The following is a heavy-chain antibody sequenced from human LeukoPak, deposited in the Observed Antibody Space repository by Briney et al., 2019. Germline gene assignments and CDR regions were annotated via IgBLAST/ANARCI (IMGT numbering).Heavy chain of an antibody. CDR1: GYTFTSYG. J-gene: IGHJ2*01. CDR3: ARGGAVADSYWYFDL. Sequence: GASVKVSCKASGYTFTSYGISWVRQAPGQGLEWMGWISAYKGNTNYAQKLQGRVTMTTDTSTSTAYMELRSLRSDDTAVYYCARGGAVADSYWYFDLWGRGTLVTVSS. D-gene: IGHD6-19*01. V-gene: IGHV1-18*01. CDR2: ISAYKGNT.